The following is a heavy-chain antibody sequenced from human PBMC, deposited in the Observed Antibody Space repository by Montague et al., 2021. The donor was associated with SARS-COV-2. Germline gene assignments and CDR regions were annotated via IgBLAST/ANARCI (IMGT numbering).Heavy chain of an antibody. J-gene: IGHJ4*02. CDR3: ARDRGGSYPLDY. CDR2: ISGSGGST. Sequence: SLRLSCAASGFTFSNYAMSWVRQAPGKGLEWVSAISGSGGSTYYADSVKGRFTISRDNSKNTLYLQMNSLRAEDTAVYYCARDRGGSYPLDYWGQRTLVTVSS. V-gene: IGHV3-23*01. CDR1: GFTFSNYA. D-gene: IGHD1-26*01.